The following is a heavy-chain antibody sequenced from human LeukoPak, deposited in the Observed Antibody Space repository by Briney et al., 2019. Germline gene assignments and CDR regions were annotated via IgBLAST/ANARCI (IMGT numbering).Heavy chain of an antibody. CDR3: AGGPSTSY. V-gene: IGHV4-59*01. CDR2: IYYSGST. D-gene: IGHD5/OR15-5a*01. CDR1: GGSISSYY. J-gene: IGHJ4*02. Sequence: SETLSLTCTVSGGSISSYYWSWIRQPPGKGLEWIGYIYYSGSTNYNPSLKSRVTISVDTSRNQFSLKLSSVTAADTAVYYCAGGPSTSYWGQGTLVTVSS.